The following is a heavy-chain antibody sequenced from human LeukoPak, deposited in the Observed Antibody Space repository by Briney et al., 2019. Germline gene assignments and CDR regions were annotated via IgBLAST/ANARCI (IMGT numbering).Heavy chain of an antibody. V-gene: IGHV3-48*03. CDR2: ISTGGSTI. D-gene: IGHD3-10*01. CDR1: GFTFSSYE. Sequence: GGSLRLSCAASGFTFSSYEMNWVRQAPGKGLERVSYISTGGSTIYYADSVKGRFTISRDNDKKSLYLQMNSLRADDTAAYYCARSAFGGKAHCLDYWGQGTLVTVSS. CDR3: ARSAFGGKAHCLDY. J-gene: IGHJ4*02.